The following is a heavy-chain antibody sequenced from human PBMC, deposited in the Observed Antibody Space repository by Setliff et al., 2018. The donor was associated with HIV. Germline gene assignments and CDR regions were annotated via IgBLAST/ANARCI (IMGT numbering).Heavy chain of an antibody. CDR3: ARGGYSWSFDY. CDR1: GGSFSGYY. CDR2: INHSGST. V-gene: IGHV4-34*01. J-gene: IGHJ4*02. D-gene: IGHD5-18*01. Sequence: LSLTCAVYGGSFSGYYWSWIRQPPGKGLEWIGEINHSGSTNYNPSLKSRVTISVDTSKNQFSLKLSSVTAADTAVYYCARGGYSWSFDYWGQGTLVTVSS.